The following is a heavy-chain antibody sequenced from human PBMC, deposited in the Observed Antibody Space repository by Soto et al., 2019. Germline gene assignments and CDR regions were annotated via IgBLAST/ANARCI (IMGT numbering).Heavy chain of an antibody. J-gene: IGHJ4*02. CDR2: INAGNGNT. CDR1: GYTFTGYA. CDR3: VKGEYYYDGSAYYPFDY. D-gene: IGHD3-22*01. Sequence: ASVKVSCKASGYTFTGYAMHWVRQAPGQRLEWMGWINAGNGNTKYSQKFQGRFTISRDNSKNTAYLQMSSLRPEDTAVYYCVKGEYYYDGSAYYPFDYWGQGRMVTSPQ. V-gene: IGHV1-3*01.